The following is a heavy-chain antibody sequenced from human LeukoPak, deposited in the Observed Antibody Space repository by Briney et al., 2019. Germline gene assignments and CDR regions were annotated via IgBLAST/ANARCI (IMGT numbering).Heavy chain of an antibody. CDR2: IKNKTNGGTT. CDR1: GFIFSSAW. D-gene: IGHD2-2*01. CDR3: ARGFCSSTSCYQGPFDF. J-gene: IGHJ4*02. Sequence: GGSLGLSCAASGFIFSSAWMTWVRQAPGKGLEWVGHIKNKTNGGTTDYAAPVKGRFIISRDDSKNTLYLQMNSLRTEDTAVYYCARGFCSSTSCYQGPFDFWGQGTLVTVSS. V-gene: IGHV3-15*01.